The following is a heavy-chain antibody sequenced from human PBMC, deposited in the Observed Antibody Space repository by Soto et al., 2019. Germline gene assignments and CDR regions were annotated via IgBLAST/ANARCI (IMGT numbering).Heavy chain of an antibody. D-gene: IGHD3-3*01. V-gene: IGHV1-69*02. Sequence: GASVKVSCKASGGTFSSYTISWVRQAPGQGLEWMGRIIPILGIANYAQKFQGRVTITADKSTSTAYMELSSLRSEDTAVYYCARSGYYGTGGDYYYYYYMDVWGKGTTVTVSS. CDR3: ARSGYYGTGGDYYYYYYMDV. CDR2: IIPILGIA. J-gene: IGHJ6*03. CDR1: GGTFSSYT.